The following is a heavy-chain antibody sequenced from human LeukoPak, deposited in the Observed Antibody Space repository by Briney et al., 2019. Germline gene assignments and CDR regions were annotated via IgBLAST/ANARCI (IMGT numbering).Heavy chain of an antibody. J-gene: IGHJ4*02. CDR2: FNVRGGYT. Sequence: PVGTPRLSCELSGFTFNSYVMSWVRRDPGKGLEWVSSFNVRGGYTFNADSVKGRFTLSTDTSTNTLHLHIISVRAEETAVYYCAKGDQPLLYGGAFDSWGQGTLVTVSS. CDR3: AKGDQPLLYGGAFDS. D-gene: IGHD2-2*02. CDR1: GFTFNSYV. V-gene: IGHV3-23*01.